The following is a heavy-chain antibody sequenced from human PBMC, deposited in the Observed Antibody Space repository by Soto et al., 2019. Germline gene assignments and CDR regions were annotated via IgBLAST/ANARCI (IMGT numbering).Heavy chain of an antibody. CDR2: IYWDDDK. Sequence: QITLKDSGPTLVTPTQTLTLTCTFSGFSLTTSGVGVGWIRQPPGKALEWLVFIYWDDDKRDSPSVRSRITITKNASKKQVVLTLTNMDPAETATYYCAHRRPHCSDWNNGYFDYWGQGTLVTVSS. J-gene: IGHJ4*02. D-gene: IGHD6-19*01. V-gene: IGHV2-5*02. CDR1: GFSLTTSGVG. CDR3: AHRRPHCSDWNNGYFDY.